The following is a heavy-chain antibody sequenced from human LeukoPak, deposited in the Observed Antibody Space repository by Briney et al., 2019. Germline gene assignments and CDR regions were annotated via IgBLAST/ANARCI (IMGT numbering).Heavy chain of an antibody. V-gene: IGHV4-59*01. CDR1: GGSISSYY. J-gene: IGHJ3*02. D-gene: IGHD3-10*01. CDR2: IYYSGST. Sequence: SQTLSLICTVSGGSISSYYWSWIRQPPGKGLEWIGYIYYSGSTNYNPSLKSRVTISVDTSKNQFSLKLSSVTAADTAVYYCARAMKQFRDDAFDIWGQGTMVTVSS. CDR3: ARAMKQFRDDAFDI.